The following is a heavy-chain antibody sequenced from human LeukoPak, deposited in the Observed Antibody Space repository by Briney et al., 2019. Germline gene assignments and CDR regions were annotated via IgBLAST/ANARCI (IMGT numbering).Heavy chain of an antibody. Sequence: SGPTLVKPTETLTLTCTVSGFSLSNARMGVSWIRQPPGKALEWLAHISSNDEKSYSTSLKSRLTISKDTSKSQVVLTMTNMDPVDTATYYCARIDPYYDFWSGYWFDYWGQGTLVTVSS. D-gene: IGHD3-3*01. CDR3: ARIDPYYDFWSGYWFDY. V-gene: IGHV2-26*01. J-gene: IGHJ4*02. CDR1: GFSLSNARMG. CDR2: ISSNDEK.